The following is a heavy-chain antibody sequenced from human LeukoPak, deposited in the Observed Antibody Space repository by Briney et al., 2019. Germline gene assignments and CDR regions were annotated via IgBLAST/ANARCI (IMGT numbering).Heavy chain of an antibody. CDR1: GFSFSDYY. D-gene: IGHD2-2*03. CDR3: AKDRIGYCSSASCPYDY. J-gene: IGHJ4*02. V-gene: IGHV3-11*04. CDR2: ISESGYTI. Sequence: GGSLRLSCAASGFSFSDYYVSWIRQAPGKGLEWVSYISESGYTIYYADSVKGRFTISRDNAKNSLYLQMNSLRAEDTGVYYCAKDRIGYCSSASCPYDYWGQGTVVTVSS.